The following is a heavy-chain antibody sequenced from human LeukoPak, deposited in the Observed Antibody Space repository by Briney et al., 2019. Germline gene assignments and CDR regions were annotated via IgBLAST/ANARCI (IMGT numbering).Heavy chain of an antibody. Sequence: AASVKVSCKASGYTFTNYDIIWVRQATGQGLEWMGWMNPDTGNTGYAQKFQGRVTMTRSTSIRTAYMDLSRLRSEDTAVYYCARRLGNLVVSDYWGQGTLVTVSS. D-gene: IGHD1-14*01. V-gene: IGHV1-8*01. CDR3: ARRLGNLVVSDY. CDR1: GYTFTNYD. CDR2: MNPDTGNT. J-gene: IGHJ4*02.